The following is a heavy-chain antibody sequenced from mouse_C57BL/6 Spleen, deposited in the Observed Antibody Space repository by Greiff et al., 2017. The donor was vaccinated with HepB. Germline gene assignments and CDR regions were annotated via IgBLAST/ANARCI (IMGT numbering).Heavy chain of an antibody. CDR3: ARSFYYEYDKDAMDY. Sequence: EVKLVESGGGLVKPGGSLKLSCAASGFTFSDYGMHWVRQAPEKGLEWVAYISSGSSTIYYADTVKGRFTISRDNAKNTLFLQMTSLRSEDTAMYYCARSFYYEYDKDAMDYWGQGTSVTVSS. J-gene: IGHJ4*01. V-gene: IGHV5-17*01. CDR1: GFTFSDYG. D-gene: IGHD2-4*01. CDR2: ISSGSSTI.